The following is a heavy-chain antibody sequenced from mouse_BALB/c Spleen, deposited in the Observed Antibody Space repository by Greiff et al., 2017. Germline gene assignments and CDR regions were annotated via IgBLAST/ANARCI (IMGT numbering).Heavy chain of an antibody. J-gene: IGHJ4*01. Sequence: VQLQQSGPELVKPGASVKMSCKASGYTFTSYVMHWVKQKPGQGLEWIGYINPYNDGTKYNEKFKGKATLTSDKSSSTAYMELSSLTSEDSAVYYCARDYYGSSYRAMDYWVQGTSVTVSS. V-gene: IGHV1-14*01. D-gene: IGHD1-1*01. CDR2: INPYNDGT. CDR1: GYTFTSYV. CDR3: ARDYYGSSYRAMDY.